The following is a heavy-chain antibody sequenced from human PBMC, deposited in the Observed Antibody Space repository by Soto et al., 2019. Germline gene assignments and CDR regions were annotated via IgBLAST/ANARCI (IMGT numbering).Heavy chain of an antibody. CDR2: IIPIFGTA. Sequence: ASVKVSCKASGGTFSSYAISWVRQAPGQGLEWMGGIIPIFGTANYAQKFQGRVTITADESTSTAYMELSSLRSEDTAVYYCARTGVGATTVTAKFDYWGQGTLVTVSS. CDR3: ARTGVGATTVTAKFDY. V-gene: IGHV1-69*13. D-gene: IGHD1-26*01. J-gene: IGHJ4*02. CDR1: GGTFSSYA.